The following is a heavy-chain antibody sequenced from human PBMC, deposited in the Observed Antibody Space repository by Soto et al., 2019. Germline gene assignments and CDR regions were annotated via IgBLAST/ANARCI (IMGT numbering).Heavy chain of an antibody. CDR1: GYTFTSYD. CDR2: MNPNSGNT. V-gene: IGHV1-8*01. J-gene: IGHJ6*02. CDR3: ARKQRYCSRTSCYIAPDYYYGMDV. Sequence: QVQLVQSGAEVKKPGASVKVSCKASGYTFTSYDINWVRQATGQGLEWMGWMNPNSGNTGYAQKFQGRVTMTRNTSISTSYMELSSLRSEDTAVYYCARKQRYCSRTSCYIAPDYYYGMDVWGQGTTVTVSS. D-gene: IGHD2-2*02.